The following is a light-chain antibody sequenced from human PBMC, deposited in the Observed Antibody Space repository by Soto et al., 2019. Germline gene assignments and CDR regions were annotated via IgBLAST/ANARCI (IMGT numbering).Light chain of an antibody. CDR3: QGWVSNTGHVV. Sequence: SYELTQPPSVSVAPGQTARITCGGNNIGIKSVHWYQQKPGQAPVLVVYDDSDRPSRFPERFSGSNSGNTATLTISRVEAGDEADYSCQGWVSNTGHVVFGGGTQLTVL. V-gene: IGLV3-21*02. J-gene: IGLJ2*01. CDR1: NIGIKS. CDR2: DDS.